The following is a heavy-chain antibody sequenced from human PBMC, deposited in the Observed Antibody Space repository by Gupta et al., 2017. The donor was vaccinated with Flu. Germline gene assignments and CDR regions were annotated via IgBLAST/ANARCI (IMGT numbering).Heavy chain of an antibody. Sequence: IRQPPGKALEWLALIDWDDDEYYSNSLRTRLTISKDISKNQVVLTMTNVDPVDTATYYCARTVGSYYYYAMDVWGQGTTVTVSS. CDR2: IDWDDDE. CDR3: ARTVGSYYYYAMDV. V-gene: IGHV2-70*01. D-gene: IGHD3-10*01. J-gene: IGHJ6*02.